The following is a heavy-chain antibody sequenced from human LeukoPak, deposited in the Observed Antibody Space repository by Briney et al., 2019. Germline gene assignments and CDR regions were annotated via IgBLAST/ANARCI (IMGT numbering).Heavy chain of an antibody. V-gene: IGHV3-7*01. CDR2: INPDGSGK. Sequence: GGSLRLSCEASGFTLSTYWMNWVRQVPGKGLDWVANINPDGSGKKYVDSVKGRFTIARDNADNSLSLQMNSLRAEDTAVYYCASWGAGGNSWGQGTLVTVSS. J-gene: IGHJ4*02. CDR3: ASWGAGGNS. CDR1: GFTLSTYW. D-gene: IGHD3-16*01.